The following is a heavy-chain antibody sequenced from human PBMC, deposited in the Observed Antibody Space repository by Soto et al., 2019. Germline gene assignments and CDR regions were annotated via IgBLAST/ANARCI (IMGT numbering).Heavy chain of an antibody. J-gene: IGHJ1*01. V-gene: IGHV3-23*01. D-gene: IGHD3-22*01. Sequence: PGGSLRLSCAASGFTFTTYAMGWVRQAPGKGLEWISSISGSGYDTYYAGSVKGRFTMSRDNSKNTLYLQMNSLRAEDTAVYYCTKELANIYDSSGCYGYFQHWGQGT. CDR2: ISGSGYDT. CDR1: GFTFTTYA. CDR3: TKELANIYDSSGCYGYFQH.